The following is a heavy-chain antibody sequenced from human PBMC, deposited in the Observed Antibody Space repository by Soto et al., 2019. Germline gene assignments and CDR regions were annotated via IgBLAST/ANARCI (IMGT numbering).Heavy chain of an antibody. CDR2: SHYSGNT. CDR1: DGSIISYF. Sequence: SETLSLTCTVSDGSIISYFWTWIRQSPGRGLQWIGYSHYSGNTNYNPSLKSRVTMSVDTSKNQFSLNLASVTAADTAVYYCARMNQLAPKRNAFDIWGQGTMGTVSS. J-gene: IGHJ3*02. D-gene: IGHD1-1*01. V-gene: IGHV4-59*01. CDR3: ARMNQLAPKRNAFDI.